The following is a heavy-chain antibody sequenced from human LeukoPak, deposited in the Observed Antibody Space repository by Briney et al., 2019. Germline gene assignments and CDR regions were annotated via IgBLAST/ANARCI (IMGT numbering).Heavy chain of an antibody. CDR1: GFTFSGSA. J-gene: IGHJ5*02. D-gene: IGHD2-2*01. CDR3: TRRFCSSTSCYWFDP. Sequence: PGGSLRLSCAASGFTFSGSAMPWVRQASGKGLEWVGRIRSKANSYATAYAASVKGRFTISRDDSKNTAYLQTNSLKTEDTAVYYCTRRFCSSTSCYWFDPWGQGTLVTVSS. CDR2: IRSKANSYAT. V-gene: IGHV3-73*01.